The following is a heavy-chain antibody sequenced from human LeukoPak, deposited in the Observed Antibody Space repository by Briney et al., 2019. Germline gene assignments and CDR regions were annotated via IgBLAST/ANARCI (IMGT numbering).Heavy chain of an antibody. Sequence: VASVKVSCKVSGYTLTELSMHWVRQAPGKGLEWMGGFDPEDGETIYAQKFQGRVTMTEDTSTDTAYMELSSLRSEDTAVYYCATGNWNDVLPGYWGQGTLVTASS. CDR1: GYTLTELS. J-gene: IGHJ4*02. CDR2: FDPEDGET. CDR3: ATGNWNDVLPGY. V-gene: IGHV1-24*01. D-gene: IGHD1-1*01.